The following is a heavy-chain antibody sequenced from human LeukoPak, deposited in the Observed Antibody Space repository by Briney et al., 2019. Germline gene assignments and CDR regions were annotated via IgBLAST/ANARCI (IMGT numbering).Heavy chain of an antibody. Sequence: ASVKVSCKASGYTFTSYYMHWVRQAPGQGLEWMGIINPSGGSTSYAQKFQGRVTMTRDMSTSTVYMELSSLRSEDTAVYYCIASTRDYYFSYMDVWGKGTTVTISS. CDR2: INPSGGST. V-gene: IGHV1-46*01. J-gene: IGHJ6*03. CDR1: GYTFTSYY. D-gene: IGHD2-2*01. CDR3: IASTRDYYFSYMDV.